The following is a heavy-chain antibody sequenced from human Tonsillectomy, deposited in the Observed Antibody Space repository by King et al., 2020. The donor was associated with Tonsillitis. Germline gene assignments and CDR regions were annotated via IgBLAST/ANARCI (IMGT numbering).Heavy chain of an antibody. Sequence: VQLVESGGGLVQPGGSLRLSCAASGFTFSSYWMSWVRQAPGKGLEWVANIKQDGSEKYYVDSVKGRFTISRDNAKNSLYLQMNSLRAEDTAVYYCARDACALLWFGELSSYFDYWGQGTLVTVSS. V-gene: IGHV3-7*03. CDR1: GFTFSSYW. D-gene: IGHD3-10*01. CDR2: IKQDGSEK. J-gene: IGHJ4*02. CDR3: ARDACALLWFGELSSYFDY.